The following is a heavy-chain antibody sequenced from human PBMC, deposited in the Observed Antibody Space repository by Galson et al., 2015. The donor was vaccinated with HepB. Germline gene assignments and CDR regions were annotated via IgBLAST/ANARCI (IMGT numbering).Heavy chain of an antibody. Sequence: SLRLSCAASGFTFDDYVMHWVRQAPGKGLEWVSGITWNSGSIGYADSVKGRFTIPRDNANNSLYLQMNSLRAEDTALYYCAKDTGRYYNYYRDVWGKGTPVTVSS. V-gene: IGHV3-9*01. CDR3: AKDTGRYYNYYRDV. CDR1: GFTFDDYV. J-gene: IGHJ6*03. CDR2: ITWNSGSI.